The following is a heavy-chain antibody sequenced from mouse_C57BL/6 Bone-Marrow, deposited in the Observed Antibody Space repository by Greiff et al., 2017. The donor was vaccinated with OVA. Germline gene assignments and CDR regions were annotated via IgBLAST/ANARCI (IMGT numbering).Heavy chain of an antibody. Sequence: EVQGVESGGGLVKPGGSLKLSCAASGFTFSSYAMPWVRQTPEQRLEWVATISAGGGYTYYPDNVKGRFTISRDNAKNNLYLQMSHLKSEDTAMYYCARGGYWGQGTALTVSS. V-gene: IGHV5-4*01. J-gene: IGHJ2*01. CDR1: GFTFSSYA. CDR2: ISAGGGYT. CDR3: ARGGY.